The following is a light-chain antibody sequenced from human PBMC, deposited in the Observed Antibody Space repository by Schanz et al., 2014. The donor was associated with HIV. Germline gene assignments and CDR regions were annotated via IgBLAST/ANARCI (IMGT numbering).Light chain of an antibody. CDR1: SSDGGGYNY. CDR3: SSFAGNNKLL. Sequence: QSALTQPASVSGSPGQSITISCTGTSSDGGGYNYVSWYQQHPGKAPKVMIYDVSNRPSGVSNRFSGSKSGNTASLTVSGLQADDEADYYCSSFAGNNKLLFGGGTKLTVL. J-gene: IGLJ2*01. V-gene: IGLV2-14*03. CDR2: DVS.